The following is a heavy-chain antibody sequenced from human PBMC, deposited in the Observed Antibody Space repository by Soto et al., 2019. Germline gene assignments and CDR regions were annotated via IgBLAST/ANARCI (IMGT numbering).Heavy chain of an antibody. CDR1: GGSISSSNLY. CDR2: IRYGGDT. V-gene: IGHV4-39*01. J-gene: IGHJ4*02. D-gene: IGHD1-26*01. CDR3: VKNASCFSCGA. Sequence: QLHLQEAGPGLVKPSATVSLSCTVSGGSISSSNLYWGWFRQPPGKGLERIGSIRYGGDTSYNPSLNSDITVFIATSKNQCSLSLNYVTAAAAAIFYCVKNASCFSCGAWGQGATVTVSS.